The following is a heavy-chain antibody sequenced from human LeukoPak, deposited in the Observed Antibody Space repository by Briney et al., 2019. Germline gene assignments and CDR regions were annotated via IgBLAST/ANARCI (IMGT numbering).Heavy chain of an antibody. CDR1: GFTFSSYS. CDR2: ISSSSSYI. Sequence: PGGSLRLSCAASGFTFSSYSMNWVRQAPGKGLEWVSSISSSSSYIYYADSVKGRFTISRDNAKNSLYLQMNSLRAEDTAVYYCARDIGRWGYYGSGSRNDYWGQGTLVTVSS. V-gene: IGHV3-21*01. D-gene: IGHD3-10*01. CDR3: ARDIGRWGYYGSGSRNDY. J-gene: IGHJ4*02.